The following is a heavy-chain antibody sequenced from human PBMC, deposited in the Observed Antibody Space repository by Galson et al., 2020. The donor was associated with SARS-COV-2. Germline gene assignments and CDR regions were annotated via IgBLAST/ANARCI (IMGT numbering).Heavy chain of an antibody. D-gene: IGHD3-10*01. CDR3: ARSITMVRGVISWFDP. Sequence: SETLSLTCAVYGGSFSAYYWTWIRQPPGKGLEWIGEINHSGSANYNPSLKSRITISIDTSKNQFSLSLSSVTAADTAVYYCARSITMVRGVISWFDPWGQGTLVTVSS. CDR1: GGSFSAYY. V-gene: IGHV4-34*01. CDR2: INHSGSA. J-gene: IGHJ5*02.